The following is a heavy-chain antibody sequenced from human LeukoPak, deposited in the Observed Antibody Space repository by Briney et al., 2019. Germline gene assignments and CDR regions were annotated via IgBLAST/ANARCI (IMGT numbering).Heavy chain of an antibody. D-gene: IGHD3-9*01. J-gene: IGHJ4*02. CDR2: INHDGQRI. Sequence: GGSLRLSCAPSGFIFGDYVMSWVRQAPGKGLEWISYINHDGQRIYYAASVRGRFTISRDNGKKSLYLQMNSLRDEDAALYYCARDYDWAFDFWGQGPPVTVSS. V-gene: IGHV3-48*02. CDR3: ARDYDWAFDF. CDR1: GFIFGDYV.